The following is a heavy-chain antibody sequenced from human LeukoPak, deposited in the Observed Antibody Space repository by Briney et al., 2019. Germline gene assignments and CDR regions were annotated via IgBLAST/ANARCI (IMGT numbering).Heavy chain of an antibody. D-gene: IGHD2-15*01. CDR2: ISWNSGSI. V-gene: IGHV3-9*01. J-gene: IGHJ5*02. CDR1: GFTFDDYA. Sequence: PGGSLRLSCAASGFTFDDYAMHWVRQAPGKGLEWVSGISWNSGSIGYADSVKGRFTISRDIAKNSLYLQMNSLRAEDTALYYCAKDSVYCSGGSCLNWFDPWGQGTLVTVSS. CDR3: AKDSVYCSGGSCLNWFDP.